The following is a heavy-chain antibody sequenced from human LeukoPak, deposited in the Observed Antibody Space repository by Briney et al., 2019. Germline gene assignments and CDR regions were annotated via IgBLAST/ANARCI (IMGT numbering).Heavy chain of an antibody. D-gene: IGHD6-13*01. CDR2: ISGSGGST. J-gene: IGHJ4*02. CDR3: AKVGSSSCFDY. Sequence: GDSLKISCAASGFTFSSYAMSWVRQAPGKGLEWVSAISGSGGSTYYADSVKGRFTISRDNSKNTLYLQMNSLRAEDTAVYYCAKVGSSSCFDYWGQGTLVTVSS. CDR1: GFTFSSYA. V-gene: IGHV3-23*01.